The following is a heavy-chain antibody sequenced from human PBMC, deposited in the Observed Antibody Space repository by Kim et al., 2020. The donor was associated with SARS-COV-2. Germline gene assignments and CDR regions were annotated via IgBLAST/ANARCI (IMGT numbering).Heavy chain of an antibody. J-gene: IGHJ4*02. V-gene: IGHV3-30*04. CDR2: ISYDGRDK. D-gene: IGHD1-26*01. CDR3: ARELRGRSAEYYFVY. CDR1: GFIFSSYP. Sequence: GGSLRLSCAASGFIFSSYPMHWVRQAPGKGLEWVADISYDGRDKHYKDSVKGRFTISRDNSKNTLYLQMNSLRAEDTAVYYCARELRGRSAEYYFVYWGQRTLVTVFS.